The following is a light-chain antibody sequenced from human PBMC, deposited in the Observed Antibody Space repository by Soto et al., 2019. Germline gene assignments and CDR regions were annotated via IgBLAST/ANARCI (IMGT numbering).Light chain of an antibody. V-gene: IGLV2-14*01. CDR3: SSYTTSSTWV. Sequence: QSVLTQPASVSGSPGQSITISCTGTSSDVGGYKYVSWYQHHPGKAPKLMIYEVSNRPSGVSNRFSGSKSANTASLTISGLQAEDEADYYCSSYTTSSTWVFGGGTKLTVL. J-gene: IGLJ3*02. CDR1: SSDVGGYKY. CDR2: EVS.